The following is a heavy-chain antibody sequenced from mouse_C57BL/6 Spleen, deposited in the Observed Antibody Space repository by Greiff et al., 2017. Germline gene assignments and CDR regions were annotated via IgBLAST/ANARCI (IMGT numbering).Heavy chain of an antibody. D-gene: IGHD1-1*01. V-gene: IGHV1-50*01. CDR3: ARYYGSRGWFAY. Sequence: VQLQQSGAELVKPGASVKLSCKASGYTFTSYWMQWVKQRPGQGLEWIGEIDPSDSYTNYNQKFKGKATLTVDTSSSTAYMQLSSLTSEDSAVYYCARYYGSRGWFAYWGQGTLVTVSA. CDR2: IDPSDSYT. CDR1: GYTFTSYW. J-gene: IGHJ3*01.